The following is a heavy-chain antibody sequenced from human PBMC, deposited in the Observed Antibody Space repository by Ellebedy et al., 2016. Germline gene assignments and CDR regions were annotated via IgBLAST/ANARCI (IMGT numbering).Heavy chain of an antibody. CDR2: ISGSGGST. V-gene: IGHV3-23*01. CDR3: AKVLNFYDSSGPFDY. D-gene: IGHD3-22*01. CDR1: GFTFRTYA. J-gene: IGHJ4*02. Sequence: GESLKISXAASGFTFRTYAMTWVRQGPGKGLEWVSAISGSGGSTYYADSVKGRFTISRDNSKNTLYLQMNSLRAEDTAVYYCAKVLNFYDSSGPFDYWGQGTLVTVSS.